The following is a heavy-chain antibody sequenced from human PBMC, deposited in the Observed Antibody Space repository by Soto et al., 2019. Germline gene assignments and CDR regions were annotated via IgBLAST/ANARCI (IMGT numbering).Heavy chain of an antibody. D-gene: IGHD3-3*01. CDR3: AKAHTTGPDFWSGYFDAFDI. J-gene: IGHJ3*02. CDR2: ISWNSGSI. Sequence: GGSLRLSCAASGFTFDDYAMHWVRQAPGKGLEWVSGISWNSGSIGYADSVKGRFTISRDNAKNSLYLQMSSLRAEDTALYYCAKAHTTGPDFWSGYFDAFDIWGHGTMVTVSS. V-gene: IGHV3-9*01. CDR1: GFTFDDYA.